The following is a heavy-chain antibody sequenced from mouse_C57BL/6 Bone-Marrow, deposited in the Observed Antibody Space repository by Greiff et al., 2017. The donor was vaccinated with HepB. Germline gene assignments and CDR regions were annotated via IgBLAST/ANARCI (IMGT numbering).Heavy chain of an antibody. CDR3: ARSTTGVARDWYFDV. CDR1: GYTFTSYW. D-gene: IGHD1-1*01. J-gene: IGHJ1*03. Sequence: QVQLQQPGAELVKPGASVKMSCKASGYTFTSYWITWVKQRPGQGLEWIGDIYPGSGSTNYNEKFKSKATLTVDTSSSTAYMQLSSLTSEDSAVYYCARSTTGVARDWYFDVWGTGTTVTVSS. CDR2: IYPGSGST. V-gene: IGHV1-55*01.